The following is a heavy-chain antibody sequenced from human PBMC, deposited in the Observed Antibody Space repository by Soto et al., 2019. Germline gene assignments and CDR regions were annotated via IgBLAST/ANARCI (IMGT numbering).Heavy chain of an antibody. Sequence: QLQLQESGPGLVKPSETLSLTCTVSGGSISSSSYYWGWIRQPPGKGLEWIGSIYYSGSTYYNPSLKSRVTISVDTSKNQFSLKLSSVTAADTAVYYCAREATMVRGVIIISPTYFDYWGQGTLVTVSS. V-gene: IGHV4-39*01. CDR2: IYYSGST. D-gene: IGHD3-10*01. CDR1: GGSISSSSYY. CDR3: AREATMVRGVIIISPTYFDY. J-gene: IGHJ4*02.